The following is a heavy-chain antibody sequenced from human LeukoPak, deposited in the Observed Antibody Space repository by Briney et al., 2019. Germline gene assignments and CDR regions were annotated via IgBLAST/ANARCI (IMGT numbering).Heavy chain of an antibody. J-gene: IGHJ4*02. D-gene: IGHD5-12*01. V-gene: IGHV3-20*04. CDR2: INWNGGRT. CDR3: ARVGYSGWNLEY. Sequence: GGSLRLSCAASGFTFDDYGMSWVRQAPGKGLEWVSGINWNGGRTGYADSVKGRFTISRDDAKNSLYVQMNSLRDEDTAVYYCARVGYSGWNLEYWGQGTLVTVSS. CDR1: GFTFDDYG.